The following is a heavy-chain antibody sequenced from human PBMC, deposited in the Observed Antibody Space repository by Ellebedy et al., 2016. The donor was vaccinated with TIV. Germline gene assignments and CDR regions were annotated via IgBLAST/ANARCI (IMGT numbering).Heavy chain of an antibody. J-gene: IGHJ4*02. CDR2: IISGGPT. D-gene: IGHD6-19*01. Sequence: GESLKISCAASGFTFSSSAMSWIRQAPGKGLEWVSSIISGGPTSYADSVQGRFTISRDNSENTLYLQMNSLRVEDTAAYYCATTSGYGTGWYGRNAYWGQGTLVTVSS. V-gene: IGHV3-23*01. CDR1: GFTFSSSA. CDR3: ATTSGYGTGWYGRNAY.